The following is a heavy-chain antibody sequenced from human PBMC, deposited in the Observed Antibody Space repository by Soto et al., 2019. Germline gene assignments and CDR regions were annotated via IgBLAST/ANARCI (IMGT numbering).Heavy chain of an antibody. Sequence: SVKVSCKASGFTFTSSAVQWVRQARGQRLEWIGWIVVGSGNTNYAQKFQERVTITRDISTSTAYMELSSLRSEDTAVYYCAASTYYYDSSGYLFQNWFDPWGQGTLVTVSS. V-gene: IGHV1-58*01. D-gene: IGHD3-22*01. CDR3: AASTYYYDSSGYLFQNWFDP. J-gene: IGHJ5*02. CDR1: GFTFTSSA. CDR2: IVVGSGNT.